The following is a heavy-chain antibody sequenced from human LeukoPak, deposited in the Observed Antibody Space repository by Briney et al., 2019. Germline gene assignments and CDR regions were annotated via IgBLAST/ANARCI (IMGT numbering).Heavy chain of an antibody. V-gene: IGHV4-34*01. CDR3: ARKNMVRGVILDY. CDR1: GGSFSGYY. CDR2: INHSGST. J-gene: IGHJ4*02. Sequence: PSETLSLTCAVYGGSFSGYYWSWIRQPPGKGREWIGEINHSGSTNYNPSLKSRVTISVDTSKNQFSLKLSSVTAADTAVYYCARKNMVRGVILDYWGQGTLVTVSS. D-gene: IGHD3-10*01.